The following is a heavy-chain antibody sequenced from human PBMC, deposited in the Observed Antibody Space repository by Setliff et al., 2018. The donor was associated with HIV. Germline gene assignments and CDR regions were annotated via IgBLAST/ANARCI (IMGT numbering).Heavy chain of an antibody. V-gene: IGHV1-18*01. CDR2: ISPYSGKK. Sequence: ASVKVSCKASGYTFTTNGISWVRQAPGQGLEWMGWISPYSGKKKYAQNVEDRVTMTTDASTSTAYMELRSLRSEDTAVYFCARGARVYGYYYMDVWGKGTTVTVSS. D-gene: IGHD1-26*01. CDR1: GYTFTTNG. CDR3: ARGARVYGYYYMDV. J-gene: IGHJ6*03.